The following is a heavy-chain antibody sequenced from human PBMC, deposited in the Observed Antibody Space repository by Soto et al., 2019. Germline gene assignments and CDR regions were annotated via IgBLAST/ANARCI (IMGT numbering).Heavy chain of an antibody. Sequence: EVQLLESGGGLVQPGGSLRLSCAASGFTFSSYVMSWVRQAPGKGLEWVLAISGSGGSTYHADSVKGRFTISRDNSKNTLDLQMNSLRAEDTAVYYCAKDAGGDFDYWGQGTLVTVSS. D-gene: IGHD3-10*01. CDR3: AKDAGGDFDY. CDR2: ISGSGGST. CDR1: GFTFSSYV. J-gene: IGHJ4*02. V-gene: IGHV3-23*01.